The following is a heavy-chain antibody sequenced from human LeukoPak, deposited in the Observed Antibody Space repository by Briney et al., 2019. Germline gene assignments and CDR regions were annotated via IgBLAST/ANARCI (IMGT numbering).Heavy chain of an antibody. CDR3: AKGGHDFNPFYW. CDR1: GFTLSSYA. Sequence: GGSLRLSCAASGFTLSSYAMSWVRQAPGKGLEWVSSIKGGGGDPFYADSVKGRFTISRDNSKNTLFLQLNSLRAEDSAVYYCAKGGHDFNPFYWWGQGTLVTVSS. D-gene: IGHD2-21*02. J-gene: IGHJ4*02. V-gene: IGHV3-23*01. CDR2: IKGGGGDP.